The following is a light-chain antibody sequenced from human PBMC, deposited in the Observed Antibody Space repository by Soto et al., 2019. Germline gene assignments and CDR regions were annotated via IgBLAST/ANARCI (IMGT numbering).Light chain of an antibody. CDR3: QQYNTYSWP. J-gene: IGKJ1*01. CDR1: QSISSW. V-gene: IGKV1-5*01. Sequence: DIRITQDPSSVAASVGDRVTITCRASQSISSWLAWYQQMPEKAPKLLIYDASSLHSGVPSRFSGSGSGTEFTLTISSLQPDDCATYYCQQYNTYSWPFGQGTKLDIK. CDR2: DAS.